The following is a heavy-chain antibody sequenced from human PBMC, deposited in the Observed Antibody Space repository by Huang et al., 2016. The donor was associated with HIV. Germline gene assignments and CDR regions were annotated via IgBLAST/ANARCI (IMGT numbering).Heavy chain of an antibody. V-gene: IGHV3-30-3*01. CDR1: SFTFGNYA. CDR2: RSYDGSNK. CDR3: ARDLWLRDLYYYYYMDV. Sequence: QVQLVESGGGVVQPGRSLRLSCAASSFTFGNYAMHWVRQAAGKGLGWVSVRSYDGSNKYYADSVKGRFTISRDNSKNTLYLQMNSLRAEDTAVYYCARDLWLRDLYYYYYMDVWGKGTTVTVSS. J-gene: IGHJ6*03. D-gene: IGHD5-12*01.